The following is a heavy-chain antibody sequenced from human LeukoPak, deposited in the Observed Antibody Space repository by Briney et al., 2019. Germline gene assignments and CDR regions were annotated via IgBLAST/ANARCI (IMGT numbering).Heavy chain of an antibody. Sequence: SEALSLTCTVSGGSISSYYWSWIRQPPGKGLEWIGYIYYSGSTNYNPSLKSRVTISVDTSKNQFSLKLSSVTAADTAVYYCARTTEGYCRGRSCYSYYYYMDVWGKGTTVTVSS. V-gene: IGHV4-59*01. D-gene: IGHD2-15*01. CDR2: IYYSGST. CDR1: GGSISSYY. CDR3: ARTTEGYCRGRSCYSYYYYMDV. J-gene: IGHJ6*03.